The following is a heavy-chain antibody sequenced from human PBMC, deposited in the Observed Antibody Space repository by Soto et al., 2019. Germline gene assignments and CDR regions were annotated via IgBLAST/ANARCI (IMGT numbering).Heavy chain of an antibody. CDR2: ISNSGRTL. D-gene: IGHD6-6*01. V-gene: IGHV3-11*01. J-gene: IGHJ4*02. CDR1: GFTFSDYY. CDR3: ARDLVAVSGGVYSSSSGGYFFDF. Sequence: QVQLVESGGGLVKPGGSLRLSCAASGFTFSDYYMSWIRQAPGKGLEWVSYISNSGRTLYYADSMKGRFTISRDNAKHSLYLQINSLRREDTAVYYCARDLVAVSGGVYSSSSGGYFFDFWGQGTLVTVSS.